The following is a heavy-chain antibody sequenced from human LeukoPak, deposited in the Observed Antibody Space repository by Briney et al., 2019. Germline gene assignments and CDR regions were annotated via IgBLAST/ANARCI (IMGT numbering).Heavy chain of an antibody. V-gene: IGHV3-53*01. CDR2: IYSGGST. Sequence: GGSLRLSCAASGFTVSSNYMSWVRQAPGQGLEWVSVIYSGGSTYYADSVKGRFTISRDNSKNTLYLQMNSLRAEDTAVYYCARRGLIHPRYYYYGMDVWGQGTTVTVSS. J-gene: IGHJ6*02. CDR1: GFTVSSNY. CDR3: ARRGLIHPRYYYYGMDV.